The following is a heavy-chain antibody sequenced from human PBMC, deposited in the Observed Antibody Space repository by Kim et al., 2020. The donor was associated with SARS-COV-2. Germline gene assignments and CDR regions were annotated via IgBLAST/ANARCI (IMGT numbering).Heavy chain of an antibody. D-gene: IGHD3-9*01. CDR3: TRVFGSHYDVLTTYWQGAGVY. CDR1: ELTFSDHY. Sequence: GGSLRLSCAVSELTFSDHYMDWVRQAPVKGLEWVGRIRNKASSFTTEYAASGKGRFTISRDDSKKSVYLQMNSLKTEDTAFYYCTRVFGSHYDVLTTYWQGAGVYWGQGTLVTVSS. V-gene: IGHV3-72*01. J-gene: IGHJ4*02. CDR2: IRNKASSFTT.